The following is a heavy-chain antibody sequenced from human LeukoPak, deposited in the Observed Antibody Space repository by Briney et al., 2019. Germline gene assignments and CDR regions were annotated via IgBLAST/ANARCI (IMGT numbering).Heavy chain of an antibody. Sequence: GGSLRLSCAASGFTFSSYSMNWVRQAPGKGLEWVSSISSSSSYIYYADSVKGRFTISRDNAKNSLYLQMNSLRAEDTAVYYCARDRVRREYSDSSGYRPDAFDIWDQGTMVTVSS. CDR2: ISSSSSYI. D-gene: IGHD3-22*01. J-gene: IGHJ3*02. V-gene: IGHV3-21*01. CDR3: ARDRVRREYSDSSGYRPDAFDI. CDR1: GFTFSSYS.